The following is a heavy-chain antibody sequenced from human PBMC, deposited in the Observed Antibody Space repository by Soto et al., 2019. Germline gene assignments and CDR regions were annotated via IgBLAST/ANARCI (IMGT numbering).Heavy chain of an antibody. Sequence: GASVKVSCKASGGTFSSYAISWVRQAPGQGLEWMGGIIPIFGTANYAQKFQGRVTITADESTSTAYMELSRLRSEDTAVYYCARIHSSSTGKKGYYHSSGMAVWPQATTVT. V-gene: IGHV1-69*13. CDR2: IIPIFGTA. J-gene: IGHJ6*02. CDR3: ARIHSSSTGKKGYYHSSGMAV. CDR1: GGTFSSYA. D-gene: IGHD6-6*01.